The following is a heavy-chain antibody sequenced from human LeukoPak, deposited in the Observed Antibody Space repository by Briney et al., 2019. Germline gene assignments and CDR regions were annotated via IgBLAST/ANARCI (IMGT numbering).Heavy chain of an antibody. J-gene: IGHJ6*03. CDR1: GGSISSGVYY. Sequence: SQTLSLTCTVSGGSISSGVYYWSWIRQHPGKGLEWIGYIYYSGSTYYNPSLKSRVTISVDTSKNQFSLKLSSVTAADTAVYYCARTSSGYYAYYYYMDVWGKGTTVTVSS. D-gene: IGHD3-22*01. CDR3: ARTSSGYYAYYYYMDV. CDR2: IYYSGST. V-gene: IGHV4-31*03.